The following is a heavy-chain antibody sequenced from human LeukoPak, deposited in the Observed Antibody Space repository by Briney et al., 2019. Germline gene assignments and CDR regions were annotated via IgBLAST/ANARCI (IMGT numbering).Heavy chain of an antibody. CDR2: IFPSGGEI. D-gene: IGHD2-8*02. J-gene: IGHJ5*02. Sequence: GGSLRLSCAASGFTFSTFAMIWVRQPPGKGLEWVSSIFPSGGEIHYADSVRGRFTISRDNSKSTLSLQMNSLRAEDTAIYYCATYRQVLLPFEAWGQGTLVTVSS. V-gene: IGHV3-23*01. CDR1: GFTFSTFA. CDR3: ATYRQVLLPFEA.